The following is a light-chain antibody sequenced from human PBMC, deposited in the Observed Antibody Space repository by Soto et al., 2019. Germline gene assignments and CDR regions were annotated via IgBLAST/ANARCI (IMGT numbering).Light chain of an antibody. CDR3: QQYGSSPGT. Sequence: PGERATLSCTASQRVSSNFLAWYQQKPGQSPRLVIYGASSRATGIPDRFSGSGSGTDFTLTISRLEPEDFAVYYCQQYGSSPGTFGQGTKVDIK. J-gene: IGKJ1*01. CDR2: GAS. V-gene: IGKV3-20*01. CDR1: QRVSSNF.